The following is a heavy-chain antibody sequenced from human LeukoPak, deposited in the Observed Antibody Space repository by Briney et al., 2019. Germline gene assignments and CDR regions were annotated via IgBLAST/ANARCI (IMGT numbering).Heavy chain of an antibody. D-gene: IGHD4-17*01. Sequence: SETLSLTRTVSGGSISSYYWSWIRQPPGKGLEWIGYIYYSGSTNYTPSLKSRVTISVDTSKNQFSLKLSSVTAADTAVYYCARTAHYGDYDYWGQGTLVTVSS. CDR2: IYYSGST. V-gene: IGHV4-59*01. J-gene: IGHJ4*02. CDR3: ARTAHYGDYDY. CDR1: GGSISSYY.